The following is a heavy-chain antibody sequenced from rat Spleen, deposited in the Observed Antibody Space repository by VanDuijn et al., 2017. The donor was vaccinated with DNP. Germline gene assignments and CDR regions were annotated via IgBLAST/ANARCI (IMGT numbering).Heavy chain of an antibody. V-gene: IGHV5-19*01. J-gene: IGHJ3*01. Sequence: EVQLVESGGGLVQPGRSLKLSCAASGFTFSYYDMYWIRQAPTKGLEWVASISPTGSSTYYRDSVKGRFTISRDNAKSTLYLQMDSLRSEDTATYYCSRIDITIAAISAAFTYWGQGTLVTVSS. D-gene: IGHD1-2*01. CDR2: ISPTGSST. CDR3: SRIDITIAAISAAFTY. CDR1: GFTFSYYD.